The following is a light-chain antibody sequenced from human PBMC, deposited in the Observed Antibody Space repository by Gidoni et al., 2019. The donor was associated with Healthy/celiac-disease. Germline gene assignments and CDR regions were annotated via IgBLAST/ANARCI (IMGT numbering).Light chain of an antibody. CDR1: QRVSSY. V-gene: IGKV3-11*01. CDR3: QQRSNWLIT. CDR2: DAS. J-gene: IGKJ5*01. Sequence: EIVLTQSPATLSLSPGERATLSCRASQRVSSYLAWYQQKPGQAPRLLIYDASNRATGIPARFRGSGSGTDFTLTISSLEPEDFAVYYCQQRSNWLITFGQGTRLEIK.